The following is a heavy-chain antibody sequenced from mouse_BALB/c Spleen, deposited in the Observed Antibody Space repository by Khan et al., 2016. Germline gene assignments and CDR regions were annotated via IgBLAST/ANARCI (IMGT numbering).Heavy chain of an antibody. CDR1: GYTFTNYG. CDR3: AGDYYGSTWFAY. Sequence: QIQLVQSGPELKKPGETVKISCKASGYTFTNYGMNWVKQAPGKGLKWMGWINTNTGEPTYAEEFKGRFAFSLETSASTAYLQINNLKNEDTATYCYAGDYYGSTWFAYWGQGTLVTVSA. J-gene: IGHJ3*01. V-gene: IGHV9-3*02. D-gene: IGHD1-1*01. CDR2: INTNTGEP.